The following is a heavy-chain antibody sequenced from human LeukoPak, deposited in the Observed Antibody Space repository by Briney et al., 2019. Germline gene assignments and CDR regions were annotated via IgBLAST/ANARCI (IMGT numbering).Heavy chain of an antibody. D-gene: IGHD6-19*01. CDR2: IIPIFGTA. Sequence: ASVKVSCEASGGTFSSYAISWVRQAPGQGLEWMGRIIPIFGTANYAQKFQGRVTITTDESTSTAYMELSSLRSEDTAVYYCARRGSGWYGLNYWGQGTLVTVSS. CDR1: GGTFSSYA. J-gene: IGHJ4*02. V-gene: IGHV1-69*05. CDR3: ARRGSGWYGLNY.